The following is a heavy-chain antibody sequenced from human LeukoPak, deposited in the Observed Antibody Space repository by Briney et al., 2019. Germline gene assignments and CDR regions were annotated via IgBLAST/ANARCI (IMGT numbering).Heavy chain of an antibody. CDR1: GFTFSSYA. J-gene: IGHJ4*02. Sequence: GRSLRLSCAASGFTFSSYAMHWVRQAPGKGLEWVAVISYDGSNKYYADSVKGRFTISRDNSKNTLYLQMNSLRAEDTAVYYCARDISMVRGVISYFDYWGQGTLVTVSS. CDR3: ARDISMVRGVISYFDY. D-gene: IGHD3-10*01. CDR2: ISYDGSNK. V-gene: IGHV3-30-3*01.